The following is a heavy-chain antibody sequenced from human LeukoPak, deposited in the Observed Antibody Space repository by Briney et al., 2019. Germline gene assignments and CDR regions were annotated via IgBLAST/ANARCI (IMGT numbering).Heavy chain of an antibody. CDR2: FDPEDDET. CDR1: GYTITELS. Sequence: ASVKVSCKVSGYTITELSMHWVRQAPGKGLEWRGGFDPEDDETVYAQKFQGRVTMTRNTSISTAYMELSSLRSEDTAVYYCAKDFLWFGELNHFDYWGQGTLVTVSS. V-gene: IGHV1-24*01. CDR3: AKDFLWFGELNHFDY. J-gene: IGHJ4*02. D-gene: IGHD3-10*01.